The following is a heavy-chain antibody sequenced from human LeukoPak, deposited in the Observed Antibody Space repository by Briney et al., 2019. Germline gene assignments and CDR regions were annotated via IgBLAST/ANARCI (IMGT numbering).Heavy chain of an antibody. CDR1: GLTFSDSW. D-gene: IGHD3-16*01. CDR3: ATYTHWVAGDV. Sequence: SGGSLRLSCAASGLTFSDSWMSWVRQAPGKGLEWVANMNQDGSAKGYVDSVKGRFTISRDNARNSLYLQMSSLRPEDTAVYYCATYTHWVAGDVWGQGTTVTVSS. CDR2: MNQDGSAK. V-gene: IGHV3-7*01. J-gene: IGHJ6*02.